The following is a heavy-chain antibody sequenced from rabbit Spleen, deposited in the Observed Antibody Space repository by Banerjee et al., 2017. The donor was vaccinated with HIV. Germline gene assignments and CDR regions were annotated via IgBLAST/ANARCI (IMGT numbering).Heavy chain of an antibody. CDR3: ARGISDGYNL. Sequence: QEQLVESGGGLVQPGASLTLTCTVSGFSLSSGYDMCWVRQAPGKGLEWIACIYTSGGSTWYASWAKGRFTITRSTSLNTVTLQLNSLTAADTATYFCARGISDGYNLWGPGTLVTVS. D-gene: IGHD6-1*01. J-gene: IGHJ4*01. CDR1: GFSLSSGYD. CDR2: IYTSGGST. V-gene: IGHV1S43*01.